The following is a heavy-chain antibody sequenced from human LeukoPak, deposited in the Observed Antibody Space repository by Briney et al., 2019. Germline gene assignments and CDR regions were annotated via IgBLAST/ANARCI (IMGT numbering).Heavy chain of an antibody. Sequence: PGGSLRLSYAASGFTFSSYAMHWVRQAPGKGLEWVAVISYDGSNKYYADSVKGRFTISRDNSKNTLYLQMNSLRAEDTAVYYCARDAAYYDYVWGSYRYTGPTQPGHFDPWGQGTLVTVSS. CDR2: ISYDGSNK. CDR1: GFTFSSYA. J-gene: IGHJ5*02. V-gene: IGHV3-30-3*01. CDR3: ARDAAYYDYVWGSYRYTGPTQPGHFDP. D-gene: IGHD3-16*02.